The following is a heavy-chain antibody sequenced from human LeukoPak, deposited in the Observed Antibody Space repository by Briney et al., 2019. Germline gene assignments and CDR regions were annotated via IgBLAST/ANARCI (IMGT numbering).Heavy chain of an antibody. CDR2: IIPILGIA. V-gene: IGHV1-69*04. CDR1: GGTFSSYA. D-gene: IGHD3-22*01. Sequence: ASVKVSCKASGGTFSSYAISWVRQAPGQGLEWMGRIIPILGIANYAQKFQGRVTTTADKSTNTAHMELSSLRSEDTAVYYCTREGVYSPDGSGYHRDAFDIWGQGTVVTVSS. CDR3: TREGVYSPDGSGYHRDAFDI. J-gene: IGHJ3*02.